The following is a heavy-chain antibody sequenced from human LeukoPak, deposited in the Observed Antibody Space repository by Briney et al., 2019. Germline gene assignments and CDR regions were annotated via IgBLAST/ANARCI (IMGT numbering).Heavy chain of an antibody. CDR2: IYYSGST. CDR3: ARSGSSFFDY. CDR1: GGSISSGDYY. Sequence: SETLSLTCTVSGGSISSGDYYWSWIRQPPGKGLEWIGYIYYSGSTYYNPSLKGRVTISVDTSKNQFSLKLSSVTAADTAVYYCARSGSSFFDYWGQGTLVTVSS. V-gene: IGHV4-30-4*02. J-gene: IGHJ4*02. D-gene: IGHD1-26*01.